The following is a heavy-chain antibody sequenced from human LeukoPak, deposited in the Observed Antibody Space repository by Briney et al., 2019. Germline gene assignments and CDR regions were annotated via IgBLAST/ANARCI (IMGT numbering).Heavy chain of an antibody. CDR1: GGSISSYY. V-gene: IGHV4-59*01. D-gene: IGHD2-2*02. CDR2: IYYSGST. J-gene: IGHJ5*02. CDR3: AREGGYCSSTSCYRGWFDP. Sequence: KPSETLSLTCTVSGGSISSYYWSWIRQPPGKGLEWIGYIYYSGSTNYNPSLKSRVTISVDTSKIQFSLKLSSVTAADTAVYYCAREGGYCSSTSCYRGWFDPWGQGTLVTVSS.